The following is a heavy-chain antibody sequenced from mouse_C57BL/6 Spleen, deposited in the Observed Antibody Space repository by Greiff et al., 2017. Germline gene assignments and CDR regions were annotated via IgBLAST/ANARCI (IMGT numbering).Heavy chain of an antibody. D-gene: IGHD4-1*01. Sequence: EVMLVESGGGLVKPGGSLKLSCAASGFTFSDYGMHWVRQAPEKGLEWVAYISSGSSTIYYADTVKGRFTISRDNAKNTLCLQMTSLRSEDTAMYYCARTLSNWDYFDYWGQGTTLTVSS. CDR3: ARTLSNWDYFDY. CDR1: GFTFSDYG. CDR2: ISSGSSTI. J-gene: IGHJ2*01. V-gene: IGHV5-17*01.